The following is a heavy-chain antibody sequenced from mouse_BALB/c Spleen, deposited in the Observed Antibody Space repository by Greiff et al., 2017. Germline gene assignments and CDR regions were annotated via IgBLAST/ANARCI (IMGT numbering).Heavy chain of an antibody. CDR2: IYPGDGDT. D-gene: IGHD4-1*01. V-gene: IGHV1-80*01. J-gene: IGHJ1*01. Sequence: QVQLQQSGAELVRPGSSVKISCKASGYAFSSYWMNWVKQRPGQGLEWIGQIYPGDGDTNYNGKFKGKATLTADKSSSTAYMQLSSLTSEDSAVYFCARTGTKGWYFDVWGAGTTVTVSS. CDR1: GYAFSSYW. CDR3: ARTGTKGWYFDV.